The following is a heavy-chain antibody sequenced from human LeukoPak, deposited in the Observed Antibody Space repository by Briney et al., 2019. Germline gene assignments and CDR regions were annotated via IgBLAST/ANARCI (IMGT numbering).Heavy chain of an antibody. CDR3: ARHGPRIAATGANFDY. CDR2: LYYSGST. J-gene: IGHJ4*02. V-gene: IGHV4-39*01. CDR1: GGSISRSTYY. Sequence: SETLSVTCTVSGGSISRSTYYWDWIRQPPGEGLEWIGSLYYSGSTYYNPSLKTRVTISVDTSKNQFSLKLSSVTAADTAVYYCARHGPRIAATGANFDYWGQGTLVTVSS. D-gene: IGHD6-13*01.